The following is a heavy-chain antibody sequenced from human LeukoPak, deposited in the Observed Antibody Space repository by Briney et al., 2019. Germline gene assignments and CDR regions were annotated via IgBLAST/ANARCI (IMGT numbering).Heavy chain of an antibody. CDR3: ARASGDGYHHCPDI. CDR1: GFTFSSYG. J-gene: IGHJ4*02. D-gene: IGHD5-24*01. V-gene: IGHV3-33*01. Sequence: QTGGSLRLSCAASGFTFSSYGMHWVRQAPGKGLEWVAVIWYDGSNKYYADSVKGRFTISRDNSKNTLYLQMDSLRAEDTAVYYCARASGDGYHHCPDIWGQGTLVTVST. CDR2: IWYDGSNK.